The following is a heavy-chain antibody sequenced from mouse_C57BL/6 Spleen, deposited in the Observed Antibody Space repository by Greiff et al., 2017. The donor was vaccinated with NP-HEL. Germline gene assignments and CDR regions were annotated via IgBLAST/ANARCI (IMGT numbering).Heavy chain of an antibody. J-gene: IGHJ2*01. V-gene: IGHV1-59*01. CDR3: ARSSSLSPYYFDY. CDR1: GYTFTSYW. D-gene: IGHD1-1*01. Sequence: QVQLQQPGAELVRPGTSVKLSCKASGYTFTSYWMHWVKQRPGQGLEWIGVIDPSDSYTNYNQKFKGKATLTVDTSSSTAYMQLSSLTSEDSAVYYCARSSSLSPYYFDYWGQGTTLTVSS. CDR2: IDPSDSYT.